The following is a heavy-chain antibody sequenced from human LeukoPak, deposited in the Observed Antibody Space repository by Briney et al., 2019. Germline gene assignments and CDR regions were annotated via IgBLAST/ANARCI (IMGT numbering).Heavy chain of an antibody. CDR3: ARFAASYYDFWSGYYTFDY. D-gene: IGHD3-3*01. J-gene: IGHJ4*02. V-gene: IGHV4-39*01. CDR1: GGSISSSSYY. CDR2: IYYGGST. Sequence: SETLSLTCTVSGGSISSSSYYWGWIRQPPGKGLEWIGSIYYGGSTYYNPSLKSRVTISVDTSKNQFSLKLSSVTAADTAVYYCARFAASYYDFWSGYYTFDYWGQGTLVTVSS.